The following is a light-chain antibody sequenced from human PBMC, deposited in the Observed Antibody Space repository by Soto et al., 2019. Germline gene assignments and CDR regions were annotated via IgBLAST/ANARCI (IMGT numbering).Light chain of an antibody. CDR1: QSGASY. CDR2: DTS. CDR3: QKRGNWPLT. V-gene: IGKV3-11*01. Sequence: VSTQSPVTLSLCPVALANLSCSASQSGASYLAWYQQKPGQAPRLLIYDTSKRATGIPARFSGSGSGTDFTLTISSLEPEDFAIYYCQKRGNWPLTCGPGHTGDIK. J-gene: IGKJ3*01.